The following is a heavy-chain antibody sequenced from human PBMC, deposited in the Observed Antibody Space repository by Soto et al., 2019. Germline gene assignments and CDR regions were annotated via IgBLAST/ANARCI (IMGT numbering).Heavy chain of an antibody. J-gene: IGHJ4*02. V-gene: IGHV3-23*01. CDR2: ISGSGGST. D-gene: IGHD6-13*01. Sequence: EVQLLESGGGLVQPGGSLRLSCAASGFTFSSYAMSWVRQAPGKGLEWVSAISGSGGSTYYADSVKGRFTISRDNSKNTLYLQMNSLRAEDTAVYYCAKGLGSSSWFWGDYFDYWGQGTLVTVSS. CDR3: AKGLGSSSWFWGDYFDY. CDR1: GFTFSSYA.